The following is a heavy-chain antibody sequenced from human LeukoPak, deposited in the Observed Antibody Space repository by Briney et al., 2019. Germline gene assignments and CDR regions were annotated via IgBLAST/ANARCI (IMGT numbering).Heavy chain of an antibody. CDR2: ISSTNYYI. CDR3: ARDDPVYGDLDY. D-gene: IGHD4-17*01. Sequence: GGSLRLSCAASGFTFSNYAIHWVRQAPGKGLEWVSSISSTNYYIYYGDSVKGRFTISRDDTKSSLYLQMNSLRAEDTAVYYCARDDPVYGDLDYWGQGTLVTVSS. J-gene: IGHJ4*02. CDR1: GFTFSNYA. V-gene: IGHV3-21*01.